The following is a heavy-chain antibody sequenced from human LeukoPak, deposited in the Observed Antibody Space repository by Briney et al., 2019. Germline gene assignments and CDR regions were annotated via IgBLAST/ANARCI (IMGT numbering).Heavy chain of an antibody. J-gene: IGHJ4*02. CDR1: GGSFSGYY. V-gene: IGHV4-34*01. Sequence: SETLSLTCAVYGGSFSGYYWSWIRQPPGKGLEWIGEINHSGSTNYNPSLKSRVTISVDTSKNQFSLKLSSVTAADTAVYYCARGRSDSRSHSGTGGDYWGQGTLVTVSS. CDR3: ARGRSDSRSHSGTGGDY. CDR2: INHSGST. D-gene: IGHD6-13*01.